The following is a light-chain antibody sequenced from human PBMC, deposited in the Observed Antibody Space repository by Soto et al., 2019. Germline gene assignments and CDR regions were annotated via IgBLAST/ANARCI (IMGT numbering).Light chain of an antibody. V-gene: IGKV1-39*01. J-gene: IGKJ1*01. CDR3: QQTYTIPWT. CDR1: QSFSNY. CDR2: SAT. Sequence: DIQMTQSPSSVSASVGDRVTITCRTSQSFSNYLAWYQHRPGKAPKLLIYSATVLQSGVPSRFSGSGSGTDFTLTISRLQPEDSATYYCQQTYTIPWTFGQGTSVEIK.